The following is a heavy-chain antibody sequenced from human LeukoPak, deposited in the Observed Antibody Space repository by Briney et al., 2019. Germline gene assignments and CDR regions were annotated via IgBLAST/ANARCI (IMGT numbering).Heavy chain of an antibody. CDR3: ARDNSVRDEAWWFNP. CDR2: ISAYNGNT. V-gene: IGHV1-18*01. CDR1: GYPFTSYG. J-gene: IGHJ5*02. Sequence: ASVKVSCKASGYPFTSYGITWVRQVPGQGLEWMGWISAYNGNTNYVQKLQGRVTMTTDTSTSTDYLELSSLRSEDTAVYYCARDNSVRDEAWWFNPWGQGTLVTVSS. D-gene: IGHD5-24*01.